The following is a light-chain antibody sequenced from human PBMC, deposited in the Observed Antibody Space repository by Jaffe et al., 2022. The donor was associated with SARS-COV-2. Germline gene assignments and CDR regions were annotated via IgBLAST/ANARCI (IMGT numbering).Light chain of an antibody. Sequence: DIVMTQSPDSLAVSLGERATINCKSSQSVLYSSNNKNYLAWYQQKPGLPPKLLIYWASTRESGVPDRFSGSGSGTDFTLTISSLQAEDVAVYYCQQYYSSPWTFGLGTKVEIK. CDR3: QQYYSSPWT. V-gene: IGKV4-1*01. CDR2: WAS. CDR1: QSVLYSSNNKNY. J-gene: IGKJ1*01.